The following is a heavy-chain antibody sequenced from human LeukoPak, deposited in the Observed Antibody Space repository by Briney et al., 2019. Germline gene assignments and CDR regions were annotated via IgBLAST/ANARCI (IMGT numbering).Heavy chain of an antibody. CDR2: INHSGST. V-gene: IGHV4-34*01. J-gene: IGHJ5*02. CDR3: ARRSPSSDIVVVPAAIRSTNWFDP. D-gene: IGHD2-2*02. Sequence: SETLSLTCAVYGGSFSGYYWSWIRQPPGKGLEWIGEINHSGSTNCNPSLKSRVTISVDTSKNQFSLKLSSVTAADTAVYYCARRSPSSDIVVVPAAIRSTNWFDPWGQGTLVTVSS. CDR1: GGSFSGYY.